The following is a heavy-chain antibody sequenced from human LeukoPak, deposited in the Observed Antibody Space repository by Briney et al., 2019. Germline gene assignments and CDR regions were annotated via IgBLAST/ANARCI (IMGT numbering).Heavy chain of an antibody. D-gene: IGHD2-15*01. Sequence: SETLSLTCTVSGGSVSSGSYYWSWIRQPPGKGLEWIGCFYYSGSTNYNPSLKSRVTISVDTSKNQFSLKLSSVTAADTAVYYCARDPRSSGYCSGGSCSDWFDPWGQGTLVTVSS. J-gene: IGHJ5*02. CDR1: GGSVSSGSYY. CDR3: ARDPRSSGYCSGGSCSDWFDP. CDR2: FYYSGST. V-gene: IGHV4-61*01.